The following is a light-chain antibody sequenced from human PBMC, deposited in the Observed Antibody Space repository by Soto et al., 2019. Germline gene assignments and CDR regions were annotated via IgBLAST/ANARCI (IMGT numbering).Light chain of an antibody. CDR3: QQCHRYLT. J-gene: IGKJ1*01. CDR1: ESMSNC. Sequence: DIHMTQSKTTLSASVGDRVTITFRASESMSNCLAWYQQKPGKAPKLLISGASSLQSGVPSRFSGSASGTEFTLTISSLQPDDIATYCCQQCHRYLTFGQGTKVDIK. V-gene: IGKV1-5*01. CDR2: GAS.